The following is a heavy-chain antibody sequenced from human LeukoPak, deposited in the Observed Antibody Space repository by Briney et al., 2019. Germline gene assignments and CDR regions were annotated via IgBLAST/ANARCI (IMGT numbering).Heavy chain of an antibody. J-gene: IGHJ4*02. CDR2: ISGSGDST. CDR3: AKGPAGYTSGSADY. CDR1: GFTFSIYA. V-gene: IGHV3-23*01. D-gene: IGHD5-18*01. Sequence: GGSLRLSCAASGFTFSIYAMTWVRQAPGKGLEWVSSISGSGDSTYFADSVRGRFTISRDNSKNTLYLQMSSPRAEDTAVYYCAKGPAGYTSGSADYWGQGTLVTVSS.